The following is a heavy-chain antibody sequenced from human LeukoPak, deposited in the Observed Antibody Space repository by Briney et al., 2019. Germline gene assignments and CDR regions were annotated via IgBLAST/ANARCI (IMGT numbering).Heavy chain of an antibody. J-gene: IGHJ3*02. CDR1: GGSISSSSYY. CDR3: ARHQWGPQVVVPAAMYAFDI. D-gene: IGHD2-2*01. CDR2: IYYSGST. V-gene: IGHV4-39*01. Sequence: KPSETLSLTCTVSGGSISSSSYYWGWIRQPPGKGLEWIGSIYYSGSTYHNPSLKSRVTISVDTSKNQFSLKLSSVTAADTAVYYCARHQWGPQVVVPAAMYAFDIWGQGTMVTVSS.